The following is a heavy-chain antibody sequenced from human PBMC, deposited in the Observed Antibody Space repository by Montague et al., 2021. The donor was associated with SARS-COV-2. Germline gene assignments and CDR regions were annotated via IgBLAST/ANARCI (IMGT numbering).Heavy chain of an antibody. CDR3: ARSVQFAYGLDV. D-gene: IGHD3-16*01. V-gene: IGHV4-59*08. Sequence: SETLSLTCTVSSGSISNYYWSWIRQPPGKGLEWIGFISHTESTNYNPSLESRVSIPIDTSKSQFSLRVRSVTAADTAVYCCARSVQFAYGLDVWGQGTTVTISS. CDR2: ISHTEST. J-gene: IGHJ6*02. CDR1: SGSISNYY.